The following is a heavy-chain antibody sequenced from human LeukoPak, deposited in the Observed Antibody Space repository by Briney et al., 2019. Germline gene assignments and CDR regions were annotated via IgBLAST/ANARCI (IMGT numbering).Heavy chain of an antibody. CDR1: GGSFSGYY. Sequence: PSETLSLTCAVYGGSFSGYYWSWIRQPPAKGLEWIGEINHSGSTNYNPSLKSRVTISVDTSKNQFSLKLSSVTAADTAVYYCARSGSGWYGDWRFDPWGQGTLVTVSS. CDR3: ARSGSGWYGDWRFDP. V-gene: IGHV4-34*01. CDR2: INHSGST. J-gene: IGHJ5*02. D-gene: IGHD6-19*01.